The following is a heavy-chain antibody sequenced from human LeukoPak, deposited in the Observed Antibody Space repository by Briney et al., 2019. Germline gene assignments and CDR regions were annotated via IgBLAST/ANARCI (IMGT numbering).Heavy chain of an antibody. V-gene: IGHV1-46*01. CDR3: ARPVVPAARTASFDP. CDR1: GYTFTSYY. J-gene: IGHJ2*01. Sequence: ASVKVSCKASGYTFTSYYMHWVRQAPGQGLEWKGISNPSGGSTSYAQKFQGRVTMTRDTSTSTVYMELSSLRSEDTAVYYCARPVVPAARTASFDPWGRGTLVTVSS. CDR2: SNPSGGST. D-gene: IGHD2-2*01.